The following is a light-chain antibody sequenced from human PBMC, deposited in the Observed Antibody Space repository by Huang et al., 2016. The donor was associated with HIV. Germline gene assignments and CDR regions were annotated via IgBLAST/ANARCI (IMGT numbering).Light chain of an antibody. CDR3: QQRSKWPRT. V-gene: IGKV3-11*01. Sequence: EIVLTQSPATLSFSPGERATLSCRASQSVTSYLALYQQKPGQAPRLLLYAASNRATRIPARFSGSGSGTDFTLTISSLEPEDFAVYYCQQRSKWPRTFGQGTKVEIK. CDR2: AAS. J-gene: IGKJ1*01. CDR1: QSVTSY.